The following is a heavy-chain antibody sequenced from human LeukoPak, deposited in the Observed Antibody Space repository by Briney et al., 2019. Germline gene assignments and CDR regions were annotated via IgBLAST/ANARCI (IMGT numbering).Heavy chain of an antibody. CDR1: GGAITNYY. Sequence: SETLSLTCGVSGGAITNYYWNWIRQAPGKGLEWLGYIYYSGSTNYNPSLKSRVTISVDTSKNQFSLKLSSVTAADTAVYYCARAPMITFGGVIVIDAFDIWGQGTMVTVSS. CDR3: ARAPMITFGGVIVIDAFDI. V-gene: IGHV4-59*01. D-gene: IGHD3-16*02. CDR2: IYYSGST. J-gene: IGHJ3*02.